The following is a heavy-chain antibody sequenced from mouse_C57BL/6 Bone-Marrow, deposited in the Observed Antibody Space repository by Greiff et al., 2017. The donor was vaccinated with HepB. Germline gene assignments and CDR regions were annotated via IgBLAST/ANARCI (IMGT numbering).Heavy chain of an antibody. CDR2: IDPENGDT. J-gene: IGHJ4*01. V-gene: IGHV14-4*01. CDR3: TITTVVAYYYAMDY. D-gene: IGHD1-1*01. Sequence: EVKVEESGAELVRPGASVKLSCTASGFNIKDDYMHWVKQRPEQGLEWIGWIDPENGDTEYASKVQGKATITADTSSNTAYLQLSSLTSEDTAVYYCTITTVVAYYYAMDYWGQGTSVTVSS. CDR1: GFNIKDDY.